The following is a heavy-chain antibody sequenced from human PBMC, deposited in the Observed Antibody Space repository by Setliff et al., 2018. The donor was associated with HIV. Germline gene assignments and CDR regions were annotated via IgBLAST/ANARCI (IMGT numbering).Heavy chain of an antibody. CDR2: INHSRST. D-gene: IGHD3-22*01. CDR3: ARLRYYYDSSGYYYGYYGMDV. V-gene: IGHV4-34*01. CDR1: GGSFSDYY. J-gene: IGHJ6*02. Sequence: SETLSLTCAVYGGSFSDYYWSWIRQPPGKGLEWIGEINHSRSTNYNPSLKSRVTILVDTSKNQFSLKLSSVTAADTAVYYCARLRYYYDSSGYYYGYYGMDVWGQGTTVTVSS.